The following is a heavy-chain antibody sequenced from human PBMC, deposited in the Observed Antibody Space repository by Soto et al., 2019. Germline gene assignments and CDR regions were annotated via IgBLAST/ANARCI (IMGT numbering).Heavy chain of an antibody. D-gene: IGHD3-16*02. J-gene: IGHJ6*02. Sequence: SVKVSCKASGGTVGRSGFRWVRQAPGQGREWMGMIDPSLDTTNYAQKFQARVTITADDVTSTAYMVLRSLRSEDTTVDYCARWPQPRYTADPYAVDVWGQGTRVTVSS. CDR2: IDPSLDTT. V-gene: IGHV1-69*11. CDR1: GGTVGRSG. CDR3: ARWPQPRYTADPYAVDV.